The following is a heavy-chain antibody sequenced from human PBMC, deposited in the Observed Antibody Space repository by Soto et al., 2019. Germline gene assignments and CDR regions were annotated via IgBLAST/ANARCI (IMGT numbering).Heavy chain of an antibody. J-gene: IGHJ5*02. CDR2: IYYSGST. CDR3: ARFKKDFWSGSNWFDP. CDR1: GGSISSGDYY. V-gene: IGHV4-30-4*01. Sequence: SETLSLTCTVSGGSISSGDYYWSWIRQPPGKGLEWIGYIYYSGSTYYNPSLKSRVTISVDTSKNQFSLKLSSVTAADTAVYYCARFKKDFWSGSNWFDPWGQGTLVTVSS. D-gene: IGHD3-3*01.